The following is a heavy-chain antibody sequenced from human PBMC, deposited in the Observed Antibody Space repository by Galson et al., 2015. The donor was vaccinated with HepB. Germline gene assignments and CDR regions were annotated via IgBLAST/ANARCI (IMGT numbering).Heavy chain of an antibody. Sequence: SLRLSCAASGFTFSSYGMHWVRQAPGKGLEWVAVISYDGSNKYYADSVKGRFTTSRDNSKNTLYLQMNSLRAEDTAVYYCAKSPKYYYGSGSYYVNWGQGTLVTVSS. J-gene: IGHJ4*02. V-gene: IGHV3-30*18. CDR3: AKSPKYYYGSGSYYVN. D-gene: IGHD3-10*01. CDR1: GFTFSSYG. CDR2: ISYDGSNK.